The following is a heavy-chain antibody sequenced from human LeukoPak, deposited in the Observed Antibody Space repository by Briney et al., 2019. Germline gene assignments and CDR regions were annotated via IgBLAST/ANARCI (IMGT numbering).Heavy chain of an antibody. J-gene: IGHJ4*02. CDR1: GGTFSSYA. Sequence: SVKVSCKASGGTFSSYAISWVRQAPGQGLEWMGGIIPVFGTANYAQKFQGRVTITADESTSTAYMELSSLRSEDTAVYYCATWETQPFGSYWSSWGQGTLVTVSS. CDR2: IIPVFGTA. D-gene: IGHD1-26*01. CDR3: ATWETQPFGSYWSS. V-gene: IGHV1-69*01.